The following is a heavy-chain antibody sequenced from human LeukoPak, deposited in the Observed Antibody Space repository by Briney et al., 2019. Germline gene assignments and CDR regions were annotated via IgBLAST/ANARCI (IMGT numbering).Heavy chain of an antibody. CDR2: IYTTGST. V-gene: IGHV4-61*02. Sequence: SETLSLTCTVSGGSISTGSYYWSWIRQPAGKGLEWIGRIYTTGSTNYNPSLKSRVTISVDTSKNQFSLKLTSVTAADTAVYYCARVRSVTPYYFEYWGQGTLVTVSS. CDR1: GGSISTGSYY. D-gene: IGHD4-11*01. CDR3: ARVRSVTPYYFEY. J-gene: IGHJ4*02.